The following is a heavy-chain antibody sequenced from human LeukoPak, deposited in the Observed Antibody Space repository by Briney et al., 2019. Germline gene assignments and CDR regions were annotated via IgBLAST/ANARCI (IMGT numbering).Heavy chain of an antibody. D-gene: IGHD3-22*01. J-gene: IGHJ4*02. CDR3: AKIVRYHYDSSGYRGYFDY. CDR2: ISGSGGST. CDR1: GFTFSSYA. Sequence: GGSLRLSCAASGFTFSSYAMSWVRQAPGKGLEWVSAISGSGGSTYYADSVKGRSTISRDNSKNTLYLQMNSLRAEDTAVYYCAKIVRYHYDSSGYRGYFDYWGQGTLVTVSS. V-gene: IGHV3-23*01.